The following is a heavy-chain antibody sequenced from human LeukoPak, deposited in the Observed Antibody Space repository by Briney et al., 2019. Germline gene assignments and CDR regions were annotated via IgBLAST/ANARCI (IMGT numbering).Heavy chain of an antibody. CDR3: ARDRSSSWYDVADY. Sequence: ASVKVSCKSSGYSFTAYYMHWVRQAPGQGLEWVGWINPHSGATKYPQKFQGRVTMTRDTSISTAYMELSRLRSDDTAVYYCARDRSSSWYDVADYWGQGTLVTVSS. J-gene: IGHJ4*02. CDR2: INPHSGAT. V-gene: IGHV1-2*02. D-gene: IGHD6-13*01. CDR1: GYSFTAYY.